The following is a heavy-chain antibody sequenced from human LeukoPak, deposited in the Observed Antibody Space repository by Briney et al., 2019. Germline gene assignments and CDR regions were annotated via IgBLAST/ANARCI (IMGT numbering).Heavy chain of an antibody. Sequence: ASVKVSCKVSGYTLTELSMHWVRQAPGKGLEWMGGFDPEDGETIYAQKFQGRVTMTEDTSTDTAYMELSSLRSEDTAVYYCATVYPSSSWSRIDYWGQGTLVTVSS. J-gene: IGHJ4*02. CDR3: ATVYPSSSWSRIDY. D-gene: IGHD6-13*01. CDR2: FDPEDGET. CDR1: GYTLTELS. V-gene: IGHV1-24*01.